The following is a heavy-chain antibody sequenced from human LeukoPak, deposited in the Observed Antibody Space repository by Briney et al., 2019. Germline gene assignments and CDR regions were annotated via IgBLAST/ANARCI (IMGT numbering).Heavy chain of an antibody. V-gene: IGHV1-18*01. CDR1: GYTFANYG. D-gene: IGHD4-17*01. CDR2: ISTYTGNS. Sequence: ASVKVSCKASGYTFANYGISWVQQAPGQGLEWMGRISTYTGNSNYAQKYQDRVTMTTDTSTSTAYMELRNLSSDDTAVYYCARTMTTMTTHGELDFWGQGTLVTVSS. CDR3: ARTMTTMTTHGELDF. J-gene: IGHJ4*02.